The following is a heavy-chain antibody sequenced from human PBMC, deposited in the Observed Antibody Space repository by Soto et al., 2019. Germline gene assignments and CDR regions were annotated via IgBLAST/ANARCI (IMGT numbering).Heavy chain of an antibody. Sequence: SETLSLTCAVYGGSFSGYYWSWIRQPPGKGLEWIGEINHSGSTNYNPSLKSRVTISVDTSKNQFSLKLSSVTAADTAVYYCARDRRNDYDFYFDYWGQGTLVTV. D-gene: IGHD3-3*01. J-gene: IGHJ4*02. CDR3: ARDRRNDYDFYFDY. CDR1: GGSFSGYY. V-gene: IGHV4-34*01. CDR2: INHSGST.